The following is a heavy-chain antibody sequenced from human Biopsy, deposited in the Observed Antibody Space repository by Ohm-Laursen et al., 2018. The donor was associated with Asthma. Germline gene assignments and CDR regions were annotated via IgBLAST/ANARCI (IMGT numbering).Heavy chain of an antibody. J-gene: IGHJ4*02. CDR3: ARGWNCGGDCYSLDS. V-gene: IGHV4-30-2*06. Sequence: TLSLTCAVSGDSIDSGDYSWTWIRQSPGVGLEWIGYIYRNGDTYYNPTLKNRVTISIDRSKIQFSLRLRSVTAADTAVYYCARGWNCGGDCYSLDSWGQGTLVTVSS. D-gene: IGHD2-21*02. CDR2: IYRNGDT. CDR1: GDSIDSGDYS.